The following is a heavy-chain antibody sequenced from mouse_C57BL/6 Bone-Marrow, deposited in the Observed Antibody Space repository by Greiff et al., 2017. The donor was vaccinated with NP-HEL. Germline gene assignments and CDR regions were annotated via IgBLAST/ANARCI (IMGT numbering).Heavy chain of an antibody. J-gene: IGHJ4*01. CDR3: AREPLLDYAMDY. CDR1: GFTFSSYA. CDR2: IRDGGSYT. D-gene: IGHD2-10*01. V-gene: IGHV5-4*01. Sequence: EVMLVESGGGLVKPGGSLKLSCAASGFTFSSYAMSWVRQTPEKRLEWVATIRDGGSYTYYPDNVKGRFTFSRDNSKNNLYLQMSHLKSEDTAVYYCAREPLLDYAMDYWGQGTSVTVSS.